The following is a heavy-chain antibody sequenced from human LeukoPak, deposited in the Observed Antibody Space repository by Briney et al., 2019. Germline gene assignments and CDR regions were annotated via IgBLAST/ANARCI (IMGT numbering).Heavy chain of an antibody. D-gene: IGHD7-27*01. CDR3: ARGDLGDY. CDR1: GFIFTTYW. V-gene: IGHV3-74*03. Sequence: PGGSLRLSCAASGFIFTTYWMHWVRQAPGKGLVWVSRVNYDGSITTYEDSVKGRFTISRDNAKKTLYLQMNSLRVEDTAVYYCARGDLGDYWGQGTLVTVSS. J-gene: IGHJ4*02. CDR2: VNYDGSIT.